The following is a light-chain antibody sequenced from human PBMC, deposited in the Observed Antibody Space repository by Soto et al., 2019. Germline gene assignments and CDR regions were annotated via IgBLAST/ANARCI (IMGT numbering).Light chain of an antibody. CDR2: DAS. J-gene: IGKJ1*01. CDR1: QSVSSN. V-gene: IGKV3D-15*01. Sequence: EIVLTQSPATLSLSPGERVTLSCRASQSVSSNLAWYQQKPGQAPRLLIYDASTRDTGIPARFSGSGSGTEFTLTISSLQSEDYAVYYCQPYNDWPSWTFGQGTKVE. CDR3: QPYNDWPSWT.